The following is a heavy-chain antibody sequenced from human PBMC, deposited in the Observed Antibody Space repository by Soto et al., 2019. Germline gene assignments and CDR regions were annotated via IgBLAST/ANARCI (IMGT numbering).Heavy chain of an antibody. D-gene: IGHD1-1*01. V-gene: IGHV1-18*01. CDR2: ISAHNGNT. CDR3: ARGRYGDY. J-gene: IGHJ4*02. Sequence: QVHLVQSGAEVKKPGASVKVSCKGSGYIFTTYGITWVRQDPGQGLEWMGWISAHNGNTNYAQKLQGRVTVTRDTSTSTPYMELRNLRSDDTAVYYCARGRYGDYWGQGALVTVSS. CDR1: GYIFTTYG.